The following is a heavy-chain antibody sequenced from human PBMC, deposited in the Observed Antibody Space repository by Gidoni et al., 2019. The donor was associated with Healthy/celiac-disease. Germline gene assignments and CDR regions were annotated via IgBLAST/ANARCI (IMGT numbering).Heavy chain of an antibody. J-gene: IGHJ1*01. Sequence: QLLLQASGPGLVKPSETLSLCCTVSGGSISSSRYYWGWIRQPPGKVLEWTGSIYYSGSTYYNPSLKSRVTISVDTSKNQFSLKLSSVTAADTAVYYCAVVVTAISAEYFQHWGQGTLVTVSA. CDR2: IYYSGST. CDR3: AVVVTAISAEYFQH. D-gene: IGHD2-21*02. V-gene: IGHV4-39*01. CDR1: GGSISSSRYY.